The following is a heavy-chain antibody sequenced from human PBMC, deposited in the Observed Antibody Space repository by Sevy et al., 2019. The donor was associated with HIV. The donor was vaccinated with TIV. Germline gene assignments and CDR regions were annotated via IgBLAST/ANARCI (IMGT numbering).Heavy chain of an antibody. CDR2: ISGSGSSI. V-gene: IGHV3-48*03. D-gene: IGHD2-8*01. CDR1: GFTFSSYE. CDR3: TRNGGAFDNGFDP. J-gene: IGHJ5*02. Sequence: GGSLRLSCTASGFTFSSYEMNWVRQAPGKGLEWVSKISGSGSSIYYGDSVKGRFTISREKAKNSLNLQMNSRGAEDTAVYYCTRNGGAFDNGFDPWGQGTLVTVSS.